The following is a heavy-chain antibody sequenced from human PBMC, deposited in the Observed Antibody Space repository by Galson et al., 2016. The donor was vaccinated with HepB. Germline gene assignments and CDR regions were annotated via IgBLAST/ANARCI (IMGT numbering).Heavy chain of an antibody. J-gene: IGHJ6*04. Sequence: SETLSLTCTVSGGSISSSYWSWIRQPPGKGLEWIANIHYGGSTNYNPSLKSRVTISLDTSKNQFSLKMRSVTAADTAVYYCARDGDGIWNGLDVWGKGTTVTVS. D-gene: IGHD5-24*01. CDR2: IHYGGST. CDR1: GGSISSSY. CDR3: ARDGDGIWNGLDV. V-gene: IGHV4-59*01.